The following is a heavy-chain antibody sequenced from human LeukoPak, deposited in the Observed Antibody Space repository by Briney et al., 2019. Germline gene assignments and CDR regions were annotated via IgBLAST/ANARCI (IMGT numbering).Heavy chain of an antibody. J-gene: IGHJ4*02. Sequence: GGSLRLSCAASGFTFSDYGIHWVRQAPGKGLEWVAVIWSDGSHKSYADSVQGRFTISRDNSKNTLYLQMNSLRVEDTAVYYCARASGSFDYWGQGTLVTVSS. D-gene: IGHD3-10*01. CDR3: ARASGSFDY. V-gene: IGHV3-33*01. CDR2: IWSDGSHK. CDR1: GFTFSDYG.